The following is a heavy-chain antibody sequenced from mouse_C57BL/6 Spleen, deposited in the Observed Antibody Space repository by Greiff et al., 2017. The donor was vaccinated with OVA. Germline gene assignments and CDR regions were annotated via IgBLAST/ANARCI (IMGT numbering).Heavy chain of an antibody. CDR3: ARSLYGNYEDYYYAMDY. Sequence: QVQLKESGPGLVQPSQSLSITCTVSGFSLTSYGVHWVRQSPGKGLEWLGVIWSGGSTDYNAAFISRLSISKDNSKSQVFFKMNSLQADDTAIYYCARSLYGNYEDYYYAMDYWGQGTSVTVSS. V-gene: IGHV2-2*01. CDR2: IWSGGST. CDR1: GFSLTSYG. D-gene: IGHD2-1*01. J-gene: IGHJ4*01.